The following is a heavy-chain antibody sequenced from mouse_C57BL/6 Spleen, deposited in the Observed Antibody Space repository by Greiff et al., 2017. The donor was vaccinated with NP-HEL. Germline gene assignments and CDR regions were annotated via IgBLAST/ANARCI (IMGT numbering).Heavy chain of an antibody. Sequence: QVQLQQPGAELVMPGASVKLSCKASGYTFTSYWMHWVKQRPGQGLEWIGEIDPSDSYTNYNQKFKGKSTLTVDKSSSTAYMQLSSLTSDDSAVYYCARERITTVVARYAMGYWGQGTSVTVSS. V-gene: IGHV1-69*01. CDR3: ARERITTVVARYAMGY. D-gene: IGHD1-1*01. J-gene: IGHJ4*01. CDR2: IDPSDSYT. CDR1: GYTFTSYW.